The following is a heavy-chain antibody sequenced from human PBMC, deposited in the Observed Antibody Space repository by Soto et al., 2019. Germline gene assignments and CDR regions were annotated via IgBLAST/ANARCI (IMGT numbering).Heavy chain of an antibody. V-gene: IGHV1-69*13. CDR3: ARDPGLGYCSSTSCYAA. J-gene: IGHJ5*02. CDR2: IIPIFGTA. D-gene: IGHD2-2*01. Sequence: SVKVSCKASGGTFSSYAISWVRQAPGQGLEWMGGIIPIFGTANYAQKFQGRVTITADESASTAYMELSSLRSEDTAVYYCARDPGLGYCSSTSCYAAWGQGTLVT. CDR1: GGTFSSYA.